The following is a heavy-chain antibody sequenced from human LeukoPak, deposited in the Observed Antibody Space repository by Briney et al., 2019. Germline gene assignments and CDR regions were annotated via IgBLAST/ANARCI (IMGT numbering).Heavy chain of an antibody. Sequence: GGSLRLSCAASGFTFSIYSMNWVRQAPGKGLEWVSSISSSSSYIYYADSVKGRFTISRDNAKNSLYLHMDSLRAEDTAVYYCARGAYSSGWAYFDRWGQGTLVTVSS. V-gene: IGHV3-21*01. CDR2: ISSSSSYI. CDR3: ARGAYSSGWAYFDR. CDR1: GFTFSIYS. J-gene: IGHJ4*02. D-gene: IGHD6-19*01.